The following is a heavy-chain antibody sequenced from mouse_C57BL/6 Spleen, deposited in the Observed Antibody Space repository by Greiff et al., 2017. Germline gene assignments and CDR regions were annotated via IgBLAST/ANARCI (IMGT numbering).Heavy chain of an antibody. CDR1: GFSLTSYG. J-gene: IGHJ1*03. V-gene: IGHV2-5*01. Sequence: VQLQQSGPGLVQPSQSLSITCTVSGFSLTSYGVHWVRQSPGKGLEWLGVIWRSGSTDYNASFMSRLSITKDNSKSQVFFKMNSLQADDTAIYYCAKNGYDDWYFDVWGTGTTVTVSS. CDR3: AKNGYDDWYFDV. D-gene: IGHD2-2*01. CDR2: IWRSGST.